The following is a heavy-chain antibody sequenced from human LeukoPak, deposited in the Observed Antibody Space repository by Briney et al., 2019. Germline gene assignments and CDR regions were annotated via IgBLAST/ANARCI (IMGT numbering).Heavy chain of an antibody. J-gene: IGHJ6*03. Sequence: PGGSLRLSCAASGFIFNAFEMDWVRQAPGKGLEWVASISTSSSFIKYGDSVKGRFTISRDNANNSLSLQMNSLKVEDTAVYYCVREGGPYSHYYYMDVWGKGTTVAVSS. CDR1: GFIFNAFE. CDR2: ISTSSSFI. D-gene: IGHD2-15*01. V-gene: IGHV3-21*01. CDR3: VREGGPYSHYYYMDV.